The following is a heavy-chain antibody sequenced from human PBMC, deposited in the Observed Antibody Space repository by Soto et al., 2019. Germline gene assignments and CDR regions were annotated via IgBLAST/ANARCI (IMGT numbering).Heavy chain of an antibody. V-gene: IGHV1-3*01. CDR3: AKDLYYDFWSGYPDY. J-gene: IGHJ4*02. Sequence: ASVKVSCKASGYTFTSYAMHWVRQAPGQRLEWMGWINAGNGNTKYSQKFQGRVTITRDTSASTAYMELSSLRSEDTAVYYCAKDLYYDFWSGYPDYWGQGTLVTVSS. D-gene: IGHD3-3*01. CDR1: GYTFTSYA. CDR2: INAGNGNT.